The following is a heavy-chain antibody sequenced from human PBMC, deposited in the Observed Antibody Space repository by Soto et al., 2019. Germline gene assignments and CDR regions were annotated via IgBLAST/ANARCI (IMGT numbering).Heavy chain of an antibody. CDR2: IFPLTDIP. Sequence: QVQLVHSGTEVKKPGSSVKVSCKASGGTFRNYPINWVRQAPGQGLEWMGSIFPLTDIPDYAQNFQARLTISPDKSTSTAYMELSSLTSDETAMYFCARGPLVVLNYFESWGQGTLVTVSS. CDR1: GGTFRNYP. J-gene: IGHJ4*02. CDR3: ARGPLVVLNYFES. V-gene: IGHV1-69*04.